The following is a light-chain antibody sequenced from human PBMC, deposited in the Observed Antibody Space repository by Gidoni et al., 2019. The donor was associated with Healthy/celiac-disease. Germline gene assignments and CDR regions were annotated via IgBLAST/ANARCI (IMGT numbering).Light chain of an antibody. CDR1: SSDVGGYNY. J-gene: IGLJ3*02. V-gene: IGLV2-14*03. CDR3: SSYTSSSTWV. Sequence: QSALTQPASVSGSPGQSITISCTGTSSDVGGYNYVSWYQRHPGKAPKLMIYDVSNRPSGVSNRFSGSKSGNTASLTISRLQAEDEADYYCSSYTSSSTWVFGGGTKLTVL. CDR2: DVS.